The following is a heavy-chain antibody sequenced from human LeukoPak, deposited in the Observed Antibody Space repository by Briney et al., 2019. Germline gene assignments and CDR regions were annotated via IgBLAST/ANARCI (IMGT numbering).Heavy chain of an antibody. CDR1: GGSFSGYY. D-gene: IGHD5-18*01. CDR3: ARGRGTWIQLWLSVCLDY. Sequence: KPSETLSLTCAVYGGSFSGYYWSWIRQPPGKGLEWIGEINHSGSTNYNPSLKSRVTISVDTSKNQFSLKLSSVTAADTAVYYCARGRGTWIQLWLSVCLDYWGQGTLVTVSS. CDR2: INHSGST. V-gene: IGHV4-34*01. J-gene: IGHJ4*02.